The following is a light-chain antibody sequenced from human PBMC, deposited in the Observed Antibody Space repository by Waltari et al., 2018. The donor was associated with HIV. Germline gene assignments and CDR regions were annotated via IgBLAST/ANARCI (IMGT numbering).Light chain of an antibody. CDR3: ASWDDSLKGVI. J-gene: IGLJ2*01. V-gene: IGLV1-44*01. CDR1: SSNIGSRP. CDR2: RSD. Sequence: QSVLTQPPSASGTPGQRVTISCSGSSSNIGSRPVNWYQQLAGSAPTLLIYRSDLRPAGLPDRFSGSKSATSASLAISGLQSEDEATYDCASWDDSLKGVIVGGGTELTVL.